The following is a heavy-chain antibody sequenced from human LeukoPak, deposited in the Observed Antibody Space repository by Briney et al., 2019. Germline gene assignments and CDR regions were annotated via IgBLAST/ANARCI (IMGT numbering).Heavy chain of an antibody. Sequence: ASVKVSCKASGGTFSNYAISWVRQAPGQGLEWMGGIIPIFGTANYAQKFQGRVTITTDESTSTAYMELSSLRSEDTAVYYCAGTEGGYSYGLSFDYWGQGTLVTVSS. J-gene: IGHJ4*02. CDR1: GGTFSNYA. CDR3: AGTEGGYSYGLSFDY. CDR2: IIPIFGTA. V-gene: IGHV1-69*05. D-gene: IGHD5-18*01.